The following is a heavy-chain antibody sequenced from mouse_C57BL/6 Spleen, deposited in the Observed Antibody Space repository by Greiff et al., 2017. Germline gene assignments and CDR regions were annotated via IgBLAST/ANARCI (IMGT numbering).Heavy chain of an antibody. Sequence: VQLQQSGAELVRPGASVTLSCKASGYTFTDYEMHWVKQTPVHGLEWIGAIDPETGGTAYNQKFKGKAILTADKSSSTAYMEIRSLTSEDSAVYYCTRWLPSYAMDYWGQGTSVTVSS. CDR1: GYTFTDYE. CDR2: IDPETGGT. CDR3: TRWLPSYAMDY. J-gene: IGHJ4*01. D-gene: IGHD2-2*01. V-gene: IGHV1-15*01.